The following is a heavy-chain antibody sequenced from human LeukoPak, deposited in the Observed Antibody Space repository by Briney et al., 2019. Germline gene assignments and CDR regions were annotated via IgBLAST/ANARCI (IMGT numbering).Heavy chain of an antibody. CDR2: ISGSGGST. V-gene: IGHV3-23*01. D-gene: IGHD4-17*01. Sequence: GGSLRLSCAASGFTFSSYAMSWVRQAPGKGLEWVSAISGSGGSTYYADSVKGRFTISRDNSKNTLYLQMNSLRAEDTAVYYCAKAYDYGDYDPGAFDYWGQGTLVTVSS. CDR3: AKAYDYGDYDPGAFDY. J-gene: IGHJ4*02. CDR1: GFTFSSYA.